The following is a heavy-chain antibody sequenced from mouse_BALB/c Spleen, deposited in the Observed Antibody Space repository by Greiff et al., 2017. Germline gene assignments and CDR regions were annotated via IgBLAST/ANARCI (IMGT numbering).Heavy chain of an antibody. CDR1: GFSLTSYG. CDR2: IWSGGST. V-gene: IGHV2-2-2*01. D-gene: IGHD4-1*01. CDR3: VRTWEFAY. J-gene: IGHJ3*01. Sequence: QVQLQQSGPGLVQPSQSLSITCTVSGFSLTSYGVHWVRQSPGKGLEWLGVIWSGGSTDYNAAFISRLSISKDNSKSQVFFKMNSLQADDTAIYYCVRTWEFAYWGQGTLVTVSA.